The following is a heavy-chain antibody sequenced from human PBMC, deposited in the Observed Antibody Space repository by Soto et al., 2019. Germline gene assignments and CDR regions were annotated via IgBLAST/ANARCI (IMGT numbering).Heavy chain of an antibody. Sequence: GGSLRLSCAASGFTVSSNYMSWVRQAPGKGLEWVSVIYSGGSTYYADSVKGRFTISRDNSKNTLYLQMNSLRAEDTAVYYCASLYYDFWSGSTPTNWFDPWGQGTLVTVSS. CDR2: IYSGGST. J-gene: IGHJ5*02. CDR3: ASLYYDFWSGSTPTNWFDP. D-gene: IGHD3-3*01. V-gene: IGHV3-66*01. CDR1: GFTVSSNY.